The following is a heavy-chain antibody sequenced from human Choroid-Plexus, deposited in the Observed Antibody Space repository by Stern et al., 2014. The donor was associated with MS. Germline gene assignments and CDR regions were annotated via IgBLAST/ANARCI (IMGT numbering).Heavy chain of an antibody. Sequence: VQLVQSGGGVVQPGRPLRLSCVASGFTLGSCAMHWVRQAPGKGLERVAGVSYDGSNKYYADSVKGRFTISRDNSQNTLYMQMSSLRPEDTAVYYCAKDRQYLTYFFDHWGQGSLVTVYS. D-gene: IGHD2/OR15-2a*01. V-gene: IGHV3-30*18. CDR3: AKDRQYLTYFFDH. CDR2: VSYDGSNK. CDR1: GFTLGSCA. J-gene: IGHJ5*02.